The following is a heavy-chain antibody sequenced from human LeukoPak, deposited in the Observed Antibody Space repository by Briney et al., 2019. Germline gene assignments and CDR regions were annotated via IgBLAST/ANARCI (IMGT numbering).Heavy chain of an antibody. J-gene: IGHJ4*02. CDR1: GYIYTNDG. V-gene: IGHV1-18*01. CDR3: AKYELTVGTPGNYFDY. CDR2: ISAYKGDT. Sequence: ASVKVSCQSTGYIYTNDGIALVGQAPGQGLEWMGWISAYKGDTKYAQKFQGRVTMSTDTSTTTAYMELRSLRSEDTAVYYCAKYELTVGTPGNYFDYWGQGTLVTVSS. D-gene: IGHD1-7*01.